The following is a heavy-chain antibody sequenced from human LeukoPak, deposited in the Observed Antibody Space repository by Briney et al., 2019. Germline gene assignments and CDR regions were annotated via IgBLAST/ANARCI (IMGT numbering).Heavy chain of an antibody. D-gene: IGHD4-17*01. Sequence: GGSLRLSCAASGFTFSSYSMNWVRQAPGKGLEWVSSISSSSSYIYYADSVKGRFTISRDNAKNSLYLQMNSLRAEDTAVYYCAREGGPGDYGCWGQGTLVTVSS. CDR2: ISSSSSYI. J-gene: IGHJ4*02. CDR3: AREGGPGDYGC. V-gene: IGHV3-21*01. CDR1: GFTFSSYS.